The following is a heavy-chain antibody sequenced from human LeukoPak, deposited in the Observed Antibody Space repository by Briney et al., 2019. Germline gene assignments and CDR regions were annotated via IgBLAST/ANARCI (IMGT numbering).Heavy chain of an antibody. D-gene: IGHD6-19*01. CDR3: AKYGNSGWVIDN. J-gene: IGHJ4*02. Sequence: SETLSLTCTVSGGSIGSDYWTWIRQPPGKGLEYIGYIYYTGGTNYNPSLKSRVTISVDTSKNQFSLKLSSVTAADTAVYFCAKYGNSGWVIDNWGQGSLVTVSS. CDR1: GGSIGSDY. CDR2: IYYTGGT. V-gene: IGHV4-59*08.